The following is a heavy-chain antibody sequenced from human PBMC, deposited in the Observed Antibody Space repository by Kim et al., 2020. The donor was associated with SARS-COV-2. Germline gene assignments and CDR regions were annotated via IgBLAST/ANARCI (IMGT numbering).Heavy chain of an antibody. J-gene: IGHJ3*02. D-gene: IGHD3-10*01. V-gene: IGHV3-23*01. CDR2: ITGDGSAK. CDR3: ARGDGRGWFVDI. Sequence: GGSLRLSCGASGFTFSGYAMTWVRQAPGKGLEWVSSITGDGSAKMNADSVKGRVTISRDNSKNTGFLQMNSLRAEDTAVYYCARGDGRGWFVDIWGQGT. CDR1: GFTFSGYA.